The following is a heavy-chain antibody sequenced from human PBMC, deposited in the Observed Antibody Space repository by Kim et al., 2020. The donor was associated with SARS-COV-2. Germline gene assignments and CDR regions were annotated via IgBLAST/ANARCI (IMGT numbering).Heavy chain of an antibody. J-gene: IGHJ4*02. CDR3: ARGSGIAAAVTGY. V-gene: IGHV1-46*01. D-gene: IGHD6-13*01. Sequence: AQKCQGRVTMTRDTSTSTVYMELSSMRSEDTAVYYCARGSGIAAAVTGYWGQGTLVTVSS.